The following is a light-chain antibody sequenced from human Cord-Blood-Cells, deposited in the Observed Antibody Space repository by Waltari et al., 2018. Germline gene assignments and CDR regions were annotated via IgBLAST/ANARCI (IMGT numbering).Light chain of an antibody. CDR1: QSVLYSSNNKNY. Sequence: IVMTQSPDSPAVYLGERATIHCKSSQSVLYSSNNKNYLAWYQQKPGQPPKLLIYWASTRESGVPDRFSGSGSGTDFTLTISSLQAEDVAVYYCQQYYSTPYSVGQGTKLEIK. CDR2: WAS. J-gene: IGKJ2*03. V-gene: IGKV4-1*01. CDR3: QQYYSTPYS.